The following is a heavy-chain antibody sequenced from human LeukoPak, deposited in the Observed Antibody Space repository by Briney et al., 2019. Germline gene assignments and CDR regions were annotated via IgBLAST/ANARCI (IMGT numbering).Heavy chain of an antibody. Sequence: GRSLRLSCAASGFTFDDYGMSWVRQAPGKGLEWVSGINWNGGSTGYADSVKGRFTISRDNAKNSLYLQMNSLRAEDTALYYCAREWYCSGGSCYVPFDYWGQGTLVTVSS. CDR3: AREWYCSGGSCYVPFDY. J-gene: IGHJ4*02. V-gene: IGHV3-20*04. CDR2: INWNGGST. D-gene: IGHD2-15*01. CDR1: GFTFDDYG.